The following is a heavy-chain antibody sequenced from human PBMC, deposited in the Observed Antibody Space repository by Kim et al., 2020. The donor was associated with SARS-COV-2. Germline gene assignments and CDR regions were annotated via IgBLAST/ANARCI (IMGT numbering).Heavy chain of an antibody. V-gene: IGHV4-39*01. Sequence: SETLSLTCTVSGGSISSSSYYWGWIRQPPGKGLEWIGSIYYSGSTYYNPSPKSRVTISVDTSKNQFSLKLSSVTAADTAVYYCARPTYYYDSSGYFFDYWGQGTLVTVSS. D-gene: IGHD3-22*01. J-gene: IGHJ4*02. CDR1: GGSISSSSYY. CDR2: IYYSGST. CDR3: ARPTYYYDSSGYFFDY.